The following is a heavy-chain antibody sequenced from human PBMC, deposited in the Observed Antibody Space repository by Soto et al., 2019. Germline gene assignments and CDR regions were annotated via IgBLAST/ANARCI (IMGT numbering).Heavy chain of an antibody. J-gene: IGHJ6*02. CDR2: ISAYNGNT. D-gene: IGHD3-3*01. Sequence: GASVKVSCKASGYTFTSFGISWVRQAPRQGLEWMGWISAYNGNTNYAQNFQGRVTMTTDTSTSTAYMELRSLRSDDTAVYYCARDLYDFWSGLMGPKHDYYYHYGMDVWGQGTTVTVSS. V-gene: IGHV1-18*01. CDR1: GYTFTSFG. CDR3: ARDLYDFWSGLMGPKHDYYYHYGMDV.